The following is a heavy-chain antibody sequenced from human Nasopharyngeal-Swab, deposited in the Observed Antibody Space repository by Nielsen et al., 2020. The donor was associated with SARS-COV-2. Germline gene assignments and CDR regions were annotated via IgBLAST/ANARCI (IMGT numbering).Heavy chain of an antibody. V-gene: IGHV3-23*01. Sequence: GESLKISCAASGFTFSSYAMSWVRQAQGKGLEWVSAISGSGGSTYYADSVKGRFTISRDNSKNTLYLQMNSLRAEDTAVYYCAKDQSRNFYYYDSSGKNAFDIWGQGTMVTVSS. J-gene: IGHJ3*02. D-gene: IGHD3-22*01. CDR1: GFTFSSYA. CDR2: ISGSGGST. CDR3: AKDQSRNFYYYDSSGKNAFDI.